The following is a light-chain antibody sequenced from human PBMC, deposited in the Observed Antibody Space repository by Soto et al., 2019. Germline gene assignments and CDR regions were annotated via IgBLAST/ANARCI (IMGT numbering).Light chain of an antibody. CDR2: DVS. CDR1: SSDVGGYNY. CDR3: RSYTSISSPLYV. J-gene: IGLJ1*01. Sequence: QSVLTQPASVSGSPGQSITISCTGTSSDVGGYNYVSWYQQYPGKAPKLMIYDVSYRPSGVSNRFSGSKSGNTASLTISGLQAEDEADYYCRSYTSISSPLYVFGTGTKVTVL. V-gene: IGLV2-14*03.